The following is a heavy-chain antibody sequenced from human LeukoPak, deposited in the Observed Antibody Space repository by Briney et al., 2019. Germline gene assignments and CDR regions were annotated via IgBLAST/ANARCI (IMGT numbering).Heavy chain of an antibody. Sequence: SETLSLTCTVSSGSISNYYWSWIRQPPGKGLEWIGYIYYTGSTNYAPSLKSRLTISVDTSKNQFSLNLSSVTAADTAVYYCARTYGDPRRGYFDYWGQGTLVTVSS. CDR1: SGSISNYY. CDR3: ARTYGDPRRGYFDY. V-gene: IGHV4-59*08. J-gene: IGHJ4*02. CDR2: IYYTGST. D-gene: IGHD4-17*01.